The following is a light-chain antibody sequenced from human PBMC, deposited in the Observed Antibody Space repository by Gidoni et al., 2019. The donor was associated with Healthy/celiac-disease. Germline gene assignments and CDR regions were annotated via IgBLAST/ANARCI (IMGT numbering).Light chain of an antibody. Sequence: EIVLTQSPGTLSLSPGDRATLSCRASQRVSSSYLAWYQQKPGQAPRLLIYGASSRATGIPDRFSGSGSGTDFTLTISRLEPEDFAVYYCQQYGSSPTFXQXTKLEIK. CDR2: GAS. CDR1: QRVSSSY. V-gene: IGKV3-20*01. J-gene: IGKJ2*01. CDR3: QQYGSSPT.